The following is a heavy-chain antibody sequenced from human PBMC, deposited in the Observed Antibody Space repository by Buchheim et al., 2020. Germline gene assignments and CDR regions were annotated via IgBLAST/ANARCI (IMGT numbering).Heavy chain of an antibody. D-gene: IGHD3-10*01. J-gene: IGHJ6*02. V-gene: IGHV3-74*03. Sequence: EVQLVESGGGLVQPGGSLRLSCAASGFTFSSYWMHWVRQAPGKGLVWVSRIDSDGRTTTYADSVKGRFTISRDNAKNTLYPQMNSLRAEDTAMYYCARWGSGSNYPVQVMDVWGQGTT. CDR1: GFTFSSYW. CDR2: IDSDGRTT. CDR3: ARWGSGSNYPVQVMDV.